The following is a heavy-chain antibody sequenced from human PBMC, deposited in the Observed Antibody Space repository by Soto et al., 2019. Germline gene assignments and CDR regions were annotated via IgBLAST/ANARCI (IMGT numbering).Heavy chain of an antibody. CDR2: IYYSGST. Sequence: PSETLSLTCTVSGGSISSYYWSWIRQPPGKGLEWIGYIYYSGSTNYNPSLKSRVTISVDTSKNQFSLKLSSVTAADTAVYYCARHSTLIRSSTTFDYWGQGTLVTVSS. CDR1: GGSISSYY. V-gene: IGHV4-59*08. CDR3: ARHSTLIRSSTTFDY. J-gene: IGHJ4*02. D-gene: IGHD6-13*01.